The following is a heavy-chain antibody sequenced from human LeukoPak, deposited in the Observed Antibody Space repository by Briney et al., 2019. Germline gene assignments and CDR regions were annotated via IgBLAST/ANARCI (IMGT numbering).Heavy chain of an antibody. CDR3: ARSYDWNAFDI. D-gene: IGHD1-20*01. Sequence: SQTLSLTCTVSGGSISRGDYYWSWLRQPPGKGLEWMVYIFYSGSTYYHPSLKSRITISVDTSKNQFSLKLSSVTAADTAVYYCARSYDWNAFDIWGQGTMVTVSS. J-gene: IGHJ3*02. CDR2: IFYSGST. CDR1: GGSISRGDYY. V-gene: IGHV4-30-4*01.